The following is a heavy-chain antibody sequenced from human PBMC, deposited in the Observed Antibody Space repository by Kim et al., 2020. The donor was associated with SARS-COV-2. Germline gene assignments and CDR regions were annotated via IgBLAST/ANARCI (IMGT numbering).Heavy chain of an antibody. CDR3: ARAIAAAGDYYFYYMDV. Sequence: GGSLRLSCAASGFTVIDNYMTWVRQAPGKGLEWVSVIYSGGSTYYADSVKGRFTISRDNSKNTLYLQMNTLRADDTAIYYCARAIAAAGDYYFYYMDVWG. CDR2: IYSGGST. J-gene: IGHJ6*03. D-gene: IGHD6-13*01. V-gene: IGHV3-66*01. CDR1: GFTVIDNY.